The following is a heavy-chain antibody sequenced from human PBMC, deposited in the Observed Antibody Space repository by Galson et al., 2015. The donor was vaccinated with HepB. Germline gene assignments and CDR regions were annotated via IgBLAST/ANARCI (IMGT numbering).Heavy chain of an antibody. CDR1: GFTFSDYY. J-gene: IGHJ1*01. V-gene: IGHV3-11*06. CDR2: ISSTSSYT. CDR3: ARDYGVGTSGTNYFHH. Sequence: SLRLSCAASGFTFSDYYMSWVRQAPGKGLEWLSYISSTSSYTNYADSVKGRFTISRDNAKNSLYLQMNSLRAEDTAVYYCARDYGVGTSGTNYFHHWGQGTLVTVSS. D-gene: IGHD3-10*01.